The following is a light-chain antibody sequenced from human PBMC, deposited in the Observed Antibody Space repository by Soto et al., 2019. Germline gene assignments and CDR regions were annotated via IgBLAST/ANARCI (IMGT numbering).Light chain of an antibody. J-gene: IGKJ1*01. CDR1: QSLNSL. CDR2: DAS. V-gene: IGKV1-5*01. CDR3: QQYNSYSSWT. Sequence: DIQMTQSPSTLSASVGDRVTITCRASQSLNSLLAWYQQKPGRAPKLLIYDASTLESGVPSRFSGSGSGTEFTLTIRSLQTDAVATSYCQQYNSYSSWTFGQWKKLEIK.